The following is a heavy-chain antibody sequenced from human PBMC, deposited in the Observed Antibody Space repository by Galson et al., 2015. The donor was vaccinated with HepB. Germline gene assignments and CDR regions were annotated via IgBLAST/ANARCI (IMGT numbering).Heavy chain of an antibody. Sequence: TLSLTCTVSGYSISSGGYYWSWIRQHPGKGLEWIGYIFYTGSTYYNPSLKDRLAISVDTSKNQFSLKLTSVTAADTAVYYCARGFPQGWFDPWGQGTLVPVSS. CDR2: IFYTGST. CDR1: GYSISSGGYY. J-gene: IGHJ5*02. CDR3: ARGFPQGWFDP. V-gene: IGHV4-31*03.